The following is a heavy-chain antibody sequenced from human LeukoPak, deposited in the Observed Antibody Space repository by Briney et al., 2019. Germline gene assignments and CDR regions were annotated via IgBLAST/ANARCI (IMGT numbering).Heavy chain of an antibody. CDR2: IIPIFGTA. V-gene: IGHV1-69*01. J-gene: IGHJ4*02. Sequence: GSSVKVSCKASGGTFSSYAISWVRQAPGQGLEWMGGIIPIFGTANYAQKFQGRVTITADESTSTAYMELSSLRSEDTAVYYCATDYYGSGSYFNFFDYWGQGTLVTVSS. CDR1: GGTFSSYA. CDR3: ATDYYGSGSYFNFFDY. D-gene: IGHD3-10*01.